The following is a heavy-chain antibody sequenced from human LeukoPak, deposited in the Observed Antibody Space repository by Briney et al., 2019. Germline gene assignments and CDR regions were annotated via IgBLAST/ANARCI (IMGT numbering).Heavy chain of an antibody. D-gene: IGHD5-24*01. J-gene: IGHJ4*02. CDR1: GFSVSDNY. CDR2: IYTGGST. CDR3: ASRDGYKFGY. V-gene: IGHV3-53*01. Sequence: GGSLGLSCAASGFSVSDNYMSWVRQAPGKGLEWVSVIYTGGSTYYADSVRGRFTISRDNSKNTLFLQMNSLRAEDTAVYYCASRDGYKFGYWGQGILVTVSS.